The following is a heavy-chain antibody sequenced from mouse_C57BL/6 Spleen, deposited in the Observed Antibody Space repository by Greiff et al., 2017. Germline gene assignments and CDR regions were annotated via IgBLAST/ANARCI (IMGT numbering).Heavy chain of an antibody. CDR3: ARYPLTPYYFDY. CDR1: GFTFTDYY. D-gene: IGHD1-3*01. Sequence: EVKLMESGGGLVQPGGSLSLSCAASGFTFTDYYMSWVRQPPGKALEWLGFIRNKANGYTTEYSASVKGRFTISRDNSQSILYLQRNALRAEDSATYYCARYPLTPYYFDYWGQGTTLTVSS. CDR2: IRNKANGYTT. V-gene: IGHV7-3*01. J-gene: IGHJ2*01.